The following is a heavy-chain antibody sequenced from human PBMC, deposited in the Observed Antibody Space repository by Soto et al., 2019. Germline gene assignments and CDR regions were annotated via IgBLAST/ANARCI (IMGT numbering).Heavy chain of an antibody. CDR3: VRERSLWFSDY. J-gene: IGHJ4*02. CDR2: IRPDGSGA. V-gene: IGHV3-74*01. D-gene: IGHD3-10*01. Sequence: EVQLVESGGGLVQPGGSLRLSCAASGFTFSTYWMHWVRQAPGKGLVWVARIRPDGSGATYAYSVKGRFTISRDNAKDTLYLQMNSLRAGDTAVYYCVRERSLWFSDYWGQGTLVTVSS. CDR1: GFTFSTYW.